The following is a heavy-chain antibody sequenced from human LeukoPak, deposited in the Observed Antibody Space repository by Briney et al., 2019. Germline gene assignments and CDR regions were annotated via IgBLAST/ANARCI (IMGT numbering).Heavy chain of an antibody. CDR2: IIPIFGTA. V-gene: IGHV1-69*05. J-gene: IGHJ4*02. Sequence: GASVKVSCKASGGTFSSYAISWVRQAPGQGLEWMGGIIPIFGTANYAQKFQGRVTITTDESTSTAYMELSSLRSEDTAVYYCAGNLVGKTDFDYWGQGTLVTVSS. CDR1: GGTFSSYA. D-gene: IGHD6-19*01. CDR3: AGNLVGKTDFDY.